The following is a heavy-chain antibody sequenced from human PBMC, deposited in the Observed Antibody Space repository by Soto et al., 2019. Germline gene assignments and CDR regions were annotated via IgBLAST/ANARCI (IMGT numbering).Heavy chain of an antibody. CDR2: ISGSGGST. CDR1: RFSLSSYA. Sequence: GSMTLSCAASRFSLSSYAIGWDRQPQGKGRGWVSAISGSGGSTNYANSGKGRPTIARGHSTNTPCSQMNCHRAARTAVSDCAPGPRIAARPNRGVFWGQGTPVTVSS. V-gene: IGHV3-23*01. J-gene: IGHJ4*02. CDR3: APGPRIAARPNRGVF. D-gene: IGHD6-6*01.